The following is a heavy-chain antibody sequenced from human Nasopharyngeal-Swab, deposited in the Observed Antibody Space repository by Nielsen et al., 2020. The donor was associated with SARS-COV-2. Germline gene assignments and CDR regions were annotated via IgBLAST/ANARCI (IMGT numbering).Heavy chain of an antibody. CDR2: INPNSGGT. Sequence: ASVKVSCKASGYSFSAYYIHRVRQAPGQGLEWMGRINPNSGGTDYAQKFQGRVTMTRETSIRTAYMDLSSLRPDDKAMYYCARDGTSRGIASRPGLYYYPMDVWGQGTTVTVSS. V-gene: IGHV1-2*06. D-gene: IGHD6-6*01. J-gene: IGHJ6*02. CDR1: GYSFSAYY. CDR3: ARDGTSRGIASRPGLYYYPMDV.